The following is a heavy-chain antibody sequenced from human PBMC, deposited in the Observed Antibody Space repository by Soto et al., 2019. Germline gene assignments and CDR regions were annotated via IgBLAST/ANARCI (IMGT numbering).Heavy chain of an antibody. V-gene: IGHV4-39*01. CDR2: IYYSGST. CDR1: GGSISSSSYY. CDR3: AAQEVGGSYVYTFDP. D-gene: IGHD1-26*01. J-gene: IGHJ5*02. Sequence: SETLSLTCTVSGGSISSSSYYWGWIRQPPGKGLEWIGSIYYSGSTYYNPSLKSRVTISVDTSKNQFSLKLSSVTAADTAVYYCAAQEVGGSYVYTFDPWGQGTLVTVSS.